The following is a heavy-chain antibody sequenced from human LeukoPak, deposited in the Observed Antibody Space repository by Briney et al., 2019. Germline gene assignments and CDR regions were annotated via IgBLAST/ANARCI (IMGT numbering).Heavy chain of an antibody. CDR1: GGSISSNKW. CDR2: IYHSGST. D-gene: IGHD5-24*01. V-gene: IGHV4-4*02. J-gene: IGHJ4*02. Sequence: SGTLSLTCVVSGGSISSNKWWNWVRQPPGKGLEWIGEIYHSGSTNYNPSLRSRVTIFVDKSKNQFSLKLSSVTAADTAVYYCARWLQFLYFDYGGKGTLVAVS. CDR3: ARWLQFLYFDY.